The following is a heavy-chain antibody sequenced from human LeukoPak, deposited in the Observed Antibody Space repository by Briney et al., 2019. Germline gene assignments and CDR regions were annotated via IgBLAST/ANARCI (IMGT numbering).Heavy chain of an antibody. Sequence: GESLKISCKGSGYSFSNYWIGWVRQMPGKGLEWMGIINPGDSDTRYSPSFQGQVTISADKSINTAYLQWSSLRASDTAIYYCARQTGDKGIDYWGQGTLVTVSS. CDR2: INPGDSDT. D-gene: IGHD7-27*01. V-gene: IGHV5-51*01. CDR3: ARQTGDKGIDY. CDR1: GYSFSNYW. J-gene: IGHJ4*02.